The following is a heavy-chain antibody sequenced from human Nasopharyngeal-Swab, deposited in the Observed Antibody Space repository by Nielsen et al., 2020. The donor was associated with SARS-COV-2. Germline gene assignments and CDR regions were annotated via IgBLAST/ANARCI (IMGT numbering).Heavy chain of an antibody. V-gene: IGHV3-30*03. CDR2: ISYDGSNK. CDR1: GFTFSSSG. J-gene: IGHJ4*02. Sequence: GGSLRLSCAASGFTFSSSGMHWVRQAPGKGLEWVAVISYDGSNKYYADSVKGRFTISRDNSKNTMYLQMNSLRAEDTAVYYCARDGDYSGWELTDYWGQGTLVTVSS. CDR3: ARDGDYSGWELTDY. D-gene: IGHD1-26*01.